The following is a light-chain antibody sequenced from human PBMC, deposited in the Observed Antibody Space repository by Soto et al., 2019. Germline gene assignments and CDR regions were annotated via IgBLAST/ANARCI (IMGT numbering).Light chain of an antibody. CDR1: IRDVGDYHL. CDR2: EVR. Sequence: QSALTQPASVSGSPGQSITISCTGTIRDVGDYHLVSWYQQHPGEVPKLIIFEVRNRPSGISYRFSGSKSGNTASLTISGLQAEDEADYYCSSFTTRSTLVFGGGTKLTVL. CDR3: SSFTTRSTLV. J-gene: IGLJ3*02. V-gene: IGLV2-14*01.